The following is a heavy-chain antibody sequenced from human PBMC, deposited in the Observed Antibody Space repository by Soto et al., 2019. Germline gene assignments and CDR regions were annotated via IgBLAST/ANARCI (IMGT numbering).Heavy chain of an antibody. Sequence: SETLSLTCTVSGASINSGGYYWSWIRQFPGKGLEWIGYIYFSGNTYYNTSLESRVTISLDTSQNQFSLKMSSVIAADKAEYYFVSGIAWVVILAYWGQGTLVTVSS. CDR2: IYFSGNT. J-gene: IGHJ4*02. CDR3: VSGIAWVVILAY. V-gene: IGHV4-31*03. CDR1: GASINSGGYY. D-gene: IGHD3-22*01.